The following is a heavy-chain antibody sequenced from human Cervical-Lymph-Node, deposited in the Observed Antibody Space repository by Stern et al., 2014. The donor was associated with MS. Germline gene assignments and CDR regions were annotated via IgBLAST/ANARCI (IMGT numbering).Heavy chain of an antibody. CDR1: GGSFIPYA. J-gene: IGHJ4*02. CDR2: ISPMFSTS. CDR3: AGPRYAF. D-gene: IGHD2-2*01. Sequence: VQLVESGPEVKKPGSSVKVSCKASGGSFIPYAITWVRHAPGQGPEWMGDISPMFSTSNYAQKFQGRVTITADKSTTTAYMEINSLTSEDTAVYYCAGPRYAFWGQGTLVIVSS. V-gene: IGHV1-69*06.